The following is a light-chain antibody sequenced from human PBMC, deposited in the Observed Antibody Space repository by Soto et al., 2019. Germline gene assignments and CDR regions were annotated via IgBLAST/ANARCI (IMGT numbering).Light chain of an antibody. CDR1: QSISSW. CDR3: QQYNSFPT. Sequence: DRQMTQSASRLAAAVRDIVTITCQASQSISSWLAWYQQKPGKAPKLLIYEASSLESGVPSRFSGSGSGTEFSLTISSLQTDDFATYYCQQYNSFPTFGQGTKVDIK. V-gene: IGKV1-5*03. CDR2: EAS. J-gene: IGKJ1*01.